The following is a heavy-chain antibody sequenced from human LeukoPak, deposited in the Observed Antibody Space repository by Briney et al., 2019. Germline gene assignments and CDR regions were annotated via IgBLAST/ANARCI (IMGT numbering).Heavy chain of an antibody. CDR3: ARGSYYYGSGSYDY. Sequence: ASVKVSCKASGYTFTGYYLHWVRQAPGQGLEWMGWINPNSGGTNCAQKSQGRVTMTRDTSISTAYMELSRLRSDDTAVYYCARGSYYYGSGSYDYWGQGTLVTVSS. D-gene: IGHD3-10*01. CDR1: GYTFTGYY. J-gene: IGHJ4*02. V-gene: IGHV1-2*02. CDR2: INPNSGGT.